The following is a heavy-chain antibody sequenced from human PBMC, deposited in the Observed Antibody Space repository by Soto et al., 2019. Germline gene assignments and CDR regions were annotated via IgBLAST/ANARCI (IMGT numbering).Heavy chain of an antibody. CDR3: AIGGEYCYYYCYMGV. D-gene: IGHD7-27*01. Sequence: QVQLVQSGAEVKKPGSSVKVSCKASGGTFSSYTISWVRQAPGQGLEWMGRIIPILGIANYAQKFQGRVTITADKSTSTAYMELSSLRSEDTAVYYGAIGGEYCYYYCYMGVWGKETTLAVSS. CDR1: GGTFSSYT. V-gene: IGHV1-69*02. J-gene: IGHJ6*03. CDR2: IIPILGIA.